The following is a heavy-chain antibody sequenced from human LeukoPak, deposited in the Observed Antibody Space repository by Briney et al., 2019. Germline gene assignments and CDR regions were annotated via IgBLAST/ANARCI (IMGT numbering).Heavy chain of an antibody. Sequence: IVEINHSGSTNYNPSLKSRVTISVDTSKNQFSLKLSSVTAAGTAVYYCARASHNRRAIDYWGQGTLVTVSS. D-gene: IGHD2/OR15-2a*01. V-gene: IGHV4-34*01. J-gene: IGHJ4*02. CDR3: ARASHNRRAIDY. CDR2: INHSGST.